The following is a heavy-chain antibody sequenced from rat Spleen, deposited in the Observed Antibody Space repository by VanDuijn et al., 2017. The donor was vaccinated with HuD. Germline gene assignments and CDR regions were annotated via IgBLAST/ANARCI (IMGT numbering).Heavy chain of an antibody. V-gene: IGHV5S13*01. CDR3: ARETGYNSYFDY. CDR1: GFTFRRFA. Sequence: EVQLVESGGGLVQPGRSLKLSCVASGFTFRRFAMAWVRQGPTKGLEWVASIGTGGGNTYYRDSVKGRFTISRDNAKNTLYLQMDSLNSEDTATYYCARETGYNSYFDYWGQGVMVTVSS. J-gene: IGHJ2*01. D-gene: IGHD1-4*01. CDR2: IGTGGGNT.